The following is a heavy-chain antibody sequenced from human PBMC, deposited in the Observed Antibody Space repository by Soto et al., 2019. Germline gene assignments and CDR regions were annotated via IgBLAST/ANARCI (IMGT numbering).Heavy chain of an antibody. D-gene: IGHD1-1*01. CDR1: GYTLTELS. V-gene: IGHV1-24*01. CDR3: ATVFFGTTGCYYYYGMNV. Sequence: ASVKVSCKVSGYTLTELSMHWVRQAPGKGLEWMGGFDPEDGETIYAQKFQGRVTMTEDTSTDTAYMELSSLRSEDTAVYCCATVFFGTTGCYYYYGMNVWGQGTTVTVSS. J-gene: IGHJ6*02. CDR2: FDPEDGET.